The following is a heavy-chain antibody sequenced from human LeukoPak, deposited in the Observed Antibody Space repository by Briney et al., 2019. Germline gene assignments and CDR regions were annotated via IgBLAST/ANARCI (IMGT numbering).Heavy chain of an antibody. D-gene: IGHD1-26*01. V-gene: IGHV3-21*01. CDR1: GFTFSSYS. Sequence: GGSLRPSCAASGFTFSSYSMNWVRQAPGKGLEWVSSISSSSSYIYYADSVKGRFTISRDNAKNSLYLQMNSLRAEDTAVYYCARDVRRELHPSHDAFDIWGQGTMVTVSS. CDR3: ARDVRRELHPSHDAFDI. CDR2: ISSSSSYI. J-gene: IGHJ3*02.